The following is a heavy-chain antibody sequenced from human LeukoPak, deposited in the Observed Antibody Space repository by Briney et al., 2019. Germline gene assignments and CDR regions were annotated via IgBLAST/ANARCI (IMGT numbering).Heavy chain of an antibody. V-gene: IGHV3-33*01. Sequence: GRSLRLSCAASGFIFSNYGMHWVRQAPGKGLEGVAVIWYDGSKQYYADSVKGRFTISRDDSKNTVYLQMNSLRAEDTAVYYCATARGTDLFGHWGQGTLVTVSS. CDR1: GFIFSNYG. CDR3: ATARGTDLFGH. J-gene: IGHJ4*02. CDR2: IWYDGSKQ. D-gene: IGHD2-15*01.